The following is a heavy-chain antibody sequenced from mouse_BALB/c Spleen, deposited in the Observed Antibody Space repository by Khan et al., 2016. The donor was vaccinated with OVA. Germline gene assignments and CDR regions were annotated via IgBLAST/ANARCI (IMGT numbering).Heavy chain of an antibody. CDR3: GIISIITVEGFAY. D-gene: IGHD1-1*01. Sequence: VQLQQSGPDLVKPGASVKISCKTSGYSFTGYYIHWVKQSQGKSLEWIGRVNPNNGGTTYNQKFKGKDILTVEKSSSTAYMELRSLTSEDSAVYYYGIISIITVEGFAYWGQGTLVTVSA. CDR1: GYSFTGYY. V-gene: IGHV1-18*01. CDR2: VNPNNGGT. J-gene: IGHJ3*01.